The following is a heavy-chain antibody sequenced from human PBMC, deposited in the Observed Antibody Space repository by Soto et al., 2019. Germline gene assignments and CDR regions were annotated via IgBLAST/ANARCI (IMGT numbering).Heavy chain of an antibody. J-gene: IGHJ6*02. D-gene: IGHD3-10*02. V-gene: IGHV4-59*12. CDR1: GGSISSYY. CDR3: VSVRGGYYYAMDV. Sequence: VTLSLTCTVSGGSISSYYWSWIRQPPGKGLEWIGYIYHSGSTNYNPSLKSRVTISVDKSKNQFSLKLSSVTAADTAVYYCVSVRGGYYYAMDVWGQGTTVTVSS. CDR2: IYHSGST.